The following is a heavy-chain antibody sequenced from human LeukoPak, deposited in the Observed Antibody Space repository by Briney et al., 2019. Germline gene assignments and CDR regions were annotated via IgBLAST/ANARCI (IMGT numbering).Heavy chain of an antibody. V-gene: IGHV7-4-1*02. CDR2: INTNTGNP. D-gene: IGHD2-21*01. Sequence: ASVKVSCKASGYTFTSYAMNWVRQAPGQGLEWMGWINTNTGNPTYAQGFTGRFVFSLDTSVSTAYLQISSLKAEDTAVYYCARYGSLGWRFGPFDYWGQGTLVTVSS. CDR1: GYTFTSYA. J-gene: IGHJ4*02. CDR3: ARYGSLGWRFGPFDY.